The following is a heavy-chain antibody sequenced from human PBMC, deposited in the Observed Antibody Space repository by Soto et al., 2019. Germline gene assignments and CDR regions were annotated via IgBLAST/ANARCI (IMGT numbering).Heavy chain of an antibody. CDR2: ISSSGSTI. D-gene: IGHD4-17*01. CDR3: ASSRRGYGVVLGFDP. J-gene: IGHJ5*02. V-gene: IGHV3-11*01. Sequence: GGSLRLSCAASGFTFSDYYMSWIRQAPGKGLEWVSYISSSGSTIYYADSVKGRFTISRDNAKNPLYLQMNSLRAEDTAVYYCASSRRGYGVVLGFDPWGQGTLVTVSS. CDR1: GFTFSDYY.